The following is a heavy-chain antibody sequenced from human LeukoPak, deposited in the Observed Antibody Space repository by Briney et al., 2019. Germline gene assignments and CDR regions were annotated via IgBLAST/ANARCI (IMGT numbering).Heavy chain of an antibody. D-gene: IGHD2-2*01. Sequence: ASVKVSCKASGYTFTSYDINWVRQATGQGLEWMGWMNPNSGNTGYAQKFQGRVTITRNTSISTAYMELSSLRSEDTAVYYCARAIGSIVVVPAAIYYYYMDVWGKGTTVTISS. J-gene: IGHJ6*03. CDR2: MNPNSGNT. V-gene: IGHV1-8*03. CDR1: GYTFTSYD. CDR3: ARAIGSIVVVPAAIYYYYMDV.